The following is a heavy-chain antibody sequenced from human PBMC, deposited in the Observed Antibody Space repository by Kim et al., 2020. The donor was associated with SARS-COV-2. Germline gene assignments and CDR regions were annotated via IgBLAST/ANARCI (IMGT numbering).Heavy chain of an antibody. D-gene: IGHD2-15*01. J-gene: IGHJ4*02. V-gene: IGHV3-49*02. CDR3: TRVQPGYCSGGNCYVDS. Sequence: SVRGRFTISRDDSKSIAYLQMNSLKTEDTGVYYCTRVQPGYCSGGNCYVDSWGQGTLVTVSS.